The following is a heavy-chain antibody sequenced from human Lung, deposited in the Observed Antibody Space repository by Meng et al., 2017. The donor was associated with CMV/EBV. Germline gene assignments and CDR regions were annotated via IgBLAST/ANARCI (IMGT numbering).Heavy chain of an antibody. CDR1: GFTFDDYV. Sequence: GESLKISCAASGFTFDDYVMSWVRQAPGKGLEWVSGINWNGGSTGYADSVKGRFTISRDNAKNSLYLQMNSLRAEDTALYYCARGLMDYSNYGLPQLPRTQTFDYWXQGHXVTVDS. J-gene: IGHJ4*02. CDR3: ARGLMDYSNYGLPQLPRTQTFDY. V-gene: IGHV3-20*04. CDR2: INWNGGST. D-gene: IGHD4-11*01.